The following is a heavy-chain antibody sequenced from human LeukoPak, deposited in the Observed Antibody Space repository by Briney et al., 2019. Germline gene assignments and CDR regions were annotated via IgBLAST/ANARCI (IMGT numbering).Heavy chain of an antibody. Sequence: GGPLRLSCAASGFTYSNYPMPWPRLTPGRGLEWVSSIRGSGGGTSYADSVKGRFTMSRDNSKSTLYLQMSSLRAEDTTLYYCGRDPNGDYVGSFDFWGQGTLVTVSS. D-gene: IGHD4-17*01. CDR1: GFTYSNYP. V-gene: IGHV3-23*01. J-gene: IGHJ3*01. CDR2: IRGSGGGT. CDR3: GRDPNGDYVGSFDF.